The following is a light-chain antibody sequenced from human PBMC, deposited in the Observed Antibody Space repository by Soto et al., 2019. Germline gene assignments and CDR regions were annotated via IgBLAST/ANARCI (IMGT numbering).Light chain of an antibody. J-gene: IGKJ1*01. Sequence: DIVMTQSPDSRAVWLGERATINCKSSQSVLYSSNNKNYLAWYQQKPGQPPKLLIYWASTRESGGPERFSGSGSGTDFTLTISSLQAEDVAVYYCQQYYSTPWPFGQGTKVDIK. CDR1: QSVLYSSNNKNY. CDR3: QQYYSTPWP. V-gene: IGKV4-1*01. CDR2: WAS.